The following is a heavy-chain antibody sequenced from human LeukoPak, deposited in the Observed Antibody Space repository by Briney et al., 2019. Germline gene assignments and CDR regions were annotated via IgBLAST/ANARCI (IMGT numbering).Heavy chain of an antibody. V-gene: IGHV4-59*01. Sequence: SSETLSLTCTVSGGSISSYYWSWIRQPPGKGLDWIGYIYYSGSTNYNPSLKSRVTISVDTSKNQFSLQLSSVTAADTAVYYCARTAVGYYYGSGSYLGFDYWGQGTLVTVSS. J-gene: IGHJ4*02. CDR3: ARTAVGYYYGSGSYLGFDY. CDR2: IYYSGST. CDR1: GGSISSYY. D-gene: IGHD3-10*01.